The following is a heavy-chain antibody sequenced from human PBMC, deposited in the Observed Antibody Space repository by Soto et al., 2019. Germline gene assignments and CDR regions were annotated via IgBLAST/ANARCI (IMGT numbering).Heavy chain of an antibody. D-gene: IGHD3-3*01. CDR3: ARSIFRATDACDI. CDR2: ICSRGST. Sequence: QVQLQESGPGLVKPSQTLSLTCTVSGGSISSGSYYWSWIRQHPGKGLGWIGYICSRGSTYYNPTLKSRISMSQDTSKNLFSLTLNSVTAADTALYYCARSIFRATDACDIWGQGTMVTVSS. V-gene: IGHV4-31*03. J-gene: IGHJ3*02. CDR1: GGSISSGSYY.